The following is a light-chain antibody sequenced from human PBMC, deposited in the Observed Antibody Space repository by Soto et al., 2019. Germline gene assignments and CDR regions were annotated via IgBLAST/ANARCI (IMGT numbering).Light chain of an antibody. V-gene: IGKV1-9*01. CDR2: AAS. CDR1: QGVRRY. CDR3: QQLNTYPVT. J-gene: IGKJ4*01. Sequence: IQLTQSPSSLSVSVGDSVTITCRASQGVRRYLSWYQQKPGRAPILLISAASTLQSGVPARFSGSGSGTDFTLSITSLQPEDFATYYCQQLNTYPVTFCGGTKVEIK.